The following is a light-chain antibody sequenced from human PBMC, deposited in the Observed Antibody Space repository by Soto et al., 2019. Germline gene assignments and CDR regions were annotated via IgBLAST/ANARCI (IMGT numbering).Light chain of an antibody. CDR2: AAS. J-gene: IGKJ4*02. V-gene: IGKV1-39*01. CDR1: ESIRNW. CDR3: QQYYNTPRT. Sequence: DIQMTQSPSSLSASIGDRVTITCRASESIRNWLNWYQQKPGKAPTLLIYAASSLQSGVPSRLSGSGSATDFTLTISSLQPEDFATYYCQQYYNTPRTFGGGTKVDIK.